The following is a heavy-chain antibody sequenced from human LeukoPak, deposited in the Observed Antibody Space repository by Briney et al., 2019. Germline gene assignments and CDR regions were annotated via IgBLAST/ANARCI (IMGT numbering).Heavy chain of an antibody. CDR1: GYTFTSYG. D-gene: IGHD3-9*01. J-gene: IGHJ4*02. CDR3: ARHRPVLRYFDWSKGNFDY. CDR2: ISAYNGNT. Sequence: GESLKISCKGSGYTFTSYGISWVRQAPGQGLEWMGWISAYNGNTNYAQKLQGRVTMTTDTSTSTAYMELRSLRSDDTAVYYCARHRPVLRYFDWSKGNFDYWGQGTLVTVSS. V-gene: IGHV1-18*01.